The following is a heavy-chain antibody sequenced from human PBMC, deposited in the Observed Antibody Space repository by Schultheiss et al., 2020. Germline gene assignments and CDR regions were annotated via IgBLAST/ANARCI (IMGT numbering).Heavy chain of an antibody. V-gene: IGHV3-30*02. CDR3: AKDYGDYAILYYFDY. D-gene: IGHD4-17*01. CDR2: IWYDGSNK. CDR1: GFTFSSYG. Sequence: GGSLRLSCAASGFTFSSYGMHWVRQAPGKGLEWVAVIWYDGSNKYYADSVKGRFTISRDNSKNTLYLQMNSLRAEDTAVYYCAKDYGDYAILYYFDYWGQGTLVTVSS. J-gene: IGHJ4*02.